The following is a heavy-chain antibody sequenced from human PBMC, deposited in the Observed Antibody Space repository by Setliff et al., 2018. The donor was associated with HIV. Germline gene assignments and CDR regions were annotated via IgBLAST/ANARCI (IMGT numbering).Heavy chain of an antibody. D-gene: IGHD3-10*01. V-gene: IGHV1-69-2*01. CDR2: VDPEDGET. J-gene: IGHJ4*02. CDR1: GYTFTDYH. CDR3: ATSGTYYYGSGSYHASGY. Sequence: ASVKVSCKASGYTFTDYHIHWVQQAPGKGLEWMGRVDPEDGETIYAEKFQGSVTITTDTSTDTAYMDLSSLRSEDTAMYYCATSGTYYYGSGSYHASGYWGQGTLVTVSS.